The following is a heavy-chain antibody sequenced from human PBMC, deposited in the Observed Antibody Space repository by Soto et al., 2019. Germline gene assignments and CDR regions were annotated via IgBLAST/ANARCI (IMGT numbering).Heavy chain of an antibody. CDR1: GFTFSSYS. CDR2: ISSSRSYI. V-gene: IGHV3-21*01. J-gene: IGHJ4*01. Sequence: EVQLVESGGGLVKPGGSLRLSCAASGFTFSSYSMNWVRQAPGKGLERVSSISSSRSYIYYADSVKGRLTISRDNAKNSRYMQINSLRPEDTAVYYFEKYYYGSRSNPHTDSFDYWVQETLVTVSS. CDR3: EKYYYGSRSNPHTDSFDY. D-gene: IGHD3-10*01.